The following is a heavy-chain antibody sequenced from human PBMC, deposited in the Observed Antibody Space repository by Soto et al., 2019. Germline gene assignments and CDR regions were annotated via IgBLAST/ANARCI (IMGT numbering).Heavy chain of an antibody. J-gene: IGHJ4*02. V-gene: IGHV4-4*02. CDR2: IYRTGST. CDR3: ASRDPGTSVDY. D-gene: IGHD1-7*01. Sequence: PSETLSLTCAASGASFTSNDWWTWVRQPPGRGLEWIGEIYRTGSTNYNPSLKSRVTISLDKSENQFSLKVTSLTAADTAVYYCASRDPGTSVDYWGKGTLVTVSS. CDR1: GASFTSNDW.